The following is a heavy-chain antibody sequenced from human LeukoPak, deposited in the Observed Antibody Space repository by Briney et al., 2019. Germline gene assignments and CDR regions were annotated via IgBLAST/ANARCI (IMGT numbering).Heavy chain of an antibody. CDR2: MKQDGSEE. V-gene: IGHV3-7*01. D-gene: IGHD3-3*01. CDR3: AKAAHYDFWSGYDY. Sequence: PGGSLRLSCAVSGLTFNSYWMTWVRQAPGKGLEWVANMKQDGSEEYYVDSVKGRFTIYRDNAKNSLYLQMNSLRVEDTAVYYCAKAAHYDFWSGYDYWGQGTVVTVSS. CDR1: GLTFNSYW. J-gene: IGHJ4*02.